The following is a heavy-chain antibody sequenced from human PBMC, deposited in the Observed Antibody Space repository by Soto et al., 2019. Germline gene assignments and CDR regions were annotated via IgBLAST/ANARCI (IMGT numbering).Heavy chain of an antibody. CDR3: ARDSRAASGTYYSYY. V-gene: IGHV3-53*01. CDR2: IYSGGST. CDR1: GFTVSSNY. J-gene: IGHJ4*02. Sequence: PGGSLRLSCAASGFTVSSNYMSWVRQAPGKGLEWVSVIYSGGSTYYADSVKGRFTISRDNSKNTLYLQMNSLRAEDTAVYYCARDSRAASGTYYSYYWGQGTLVTVSS. D-gene: IGHD1-26*01.